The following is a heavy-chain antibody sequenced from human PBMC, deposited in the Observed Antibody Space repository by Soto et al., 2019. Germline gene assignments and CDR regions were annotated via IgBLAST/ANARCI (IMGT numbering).Heavy chain of an antibody. CDR1: GYTFTSYG. CDR3: ARSYCSGGSCYSIYYYYYGMDV. CDR2: ISAYNGNT. V-gene: IGHV1-18*01. D-gene: IGHD2-15*01. J-gene: IGHJ6*02. Sequence: QVQLVQSGAEVKKPGASVKVSCKASGYTFTSYGISWVRQAPGQGLEWMGWISAYNGNTNYAQKLQGRVNMTTDTSTSTAYMELRSLRSDDTAVYYCARSYCSGGSCYSIYYYYYGMDVWGQGTTVTVSS.